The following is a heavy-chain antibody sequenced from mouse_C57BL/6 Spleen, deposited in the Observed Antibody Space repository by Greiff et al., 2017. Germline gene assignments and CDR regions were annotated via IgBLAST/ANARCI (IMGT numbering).Heavy chain of an antibody. J-gene: IGHJ4*01. V-gene: IGHV5-12*01. CDR1: GFTFSDYY. CDR2: ISTGGGST. CDR3: AGHGETGAMGY. Sequence: EVKLMESGGGLVQPGGSLKLSCAASGFTFSDYYMYWVRQTPEKRLEWVAYISTGGGSTYYPDTVKGRSTITRDNAQNTLYLQMSRLKSEDTALYYCAGHGETGAMGYWGQGTSVTVAS. D-gene: IGHD3-2*01.